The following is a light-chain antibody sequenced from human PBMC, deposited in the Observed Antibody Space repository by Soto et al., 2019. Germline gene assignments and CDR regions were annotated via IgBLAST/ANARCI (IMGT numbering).Light chain of an antibody. Sequence: DIQMAQSPSTLPASVGDVVTITCRASQSISNWLAGYQQRPGTAPKLLIYHASTVESGVPSRFSGSGSGTEFTLTISSLQPEEFATYYCQQDMSDSFCQGTNV. CDR3: QQDMSDS. V-gene: IGKV1-5*01. CDR2: HAS. CDR1: QSISNW. J-gene: IGKJ1*01.